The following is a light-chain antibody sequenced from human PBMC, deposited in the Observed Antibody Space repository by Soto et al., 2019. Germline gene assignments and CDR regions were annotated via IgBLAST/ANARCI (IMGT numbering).Light chain of an antibody. CDR1: QSISSY. CDR3: QQSYRIPCWA. V-gene: IGKV1-39*01. J-gene: IGKJ1*01. CDR2: AAT. Sequence: DIQRCQSPSALTASVGDRVTITCRASQSISSYLNWYQQKPGKAPKLPGHAATGVQSGVPSRFRGSGSRPDFTLTINRLHPQLFAPYSGQQSYRIPCWACGPVTKVDI.